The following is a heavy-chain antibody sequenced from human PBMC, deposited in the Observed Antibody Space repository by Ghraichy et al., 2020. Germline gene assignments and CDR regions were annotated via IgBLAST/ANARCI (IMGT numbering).Heavy chain of an antibody. CDR2: IYTSGST. CDR1: GGSISSGSYY. Sequence: SETLSLTCTVSGGSISSGSYYWSWIRQPAGKGLEWIGRIYTSGSTNYNPSLKSRVTISVDTSKNQFSLKLSSVTAADTAVYYCARDQWLPTRVNWFDPWGQGTLVTVSS. D-gene: IGHD6-19*01. J-gene: IGHJ5*02. V-gene: IGHV4-61*02. CDR3: ARDQWLPTRVNWFDP.